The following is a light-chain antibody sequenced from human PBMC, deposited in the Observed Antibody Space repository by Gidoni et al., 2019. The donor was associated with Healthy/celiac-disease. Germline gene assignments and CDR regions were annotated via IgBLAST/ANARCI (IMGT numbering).Light chain of an antibody. Sequence: EIVLTQSQATLSLSPGERATLSCRASQSVSSYLAWYQQKPVQAPRLLIYDASNRATCIPARFTGSGSGTDFTLTISSLEPEDFAVYYCQQRSNWPPDTFGPGTKVDIK. CDR3: QQRSNWPPDT. J-gene: IGKJ3*01. CDR1: QSVSSY. CDR2: DAS. V-gene: IGKV3-11*01.